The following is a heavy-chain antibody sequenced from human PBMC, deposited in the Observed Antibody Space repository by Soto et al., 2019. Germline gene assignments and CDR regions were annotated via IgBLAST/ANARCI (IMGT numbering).Heavy chain of an antibody. J-gene: IGHJ6*02. D-gene: IGHD1-26*01. CDR3: ARGTESYYVYPADYYYYGMDV. CDR1: GGSISSYY. CDR2: IYYSGST. Sequence: PSETLSLTCTVSGGSISSYYWSWIRQPPGKGLEWIGYIYYSGSTNYNPSLKSRVTISVDTSKNQFSLKLSSVTAADTAVYYCARGTESYYVYPADYYYYGMDVWGQGTTVTVS. V-gene: IGHV4-59*01.